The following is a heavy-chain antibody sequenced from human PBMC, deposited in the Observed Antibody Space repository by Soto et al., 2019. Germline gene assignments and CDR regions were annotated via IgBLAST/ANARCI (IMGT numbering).Heavy chain of an antibody. CDR3: ARGPPSSGWHDKPFDY. J-gene: IGHJ4*02. Sequence: TGGSLRLSCAASGFTFSSYAMHWVRQAPGKGLEWVAVISYDGSNKYYADSVKGRFTISRDNSKNTLYLQMNSLRAEDTAVYYCARGPPSSGWHDKPFDYWGQGTLVTVSS. CDR1: GFTFSSYA. V-gene: IGHV3-30-3*01. D-gene: IGHD6-19*01. CDR2: ISYDGSNK.